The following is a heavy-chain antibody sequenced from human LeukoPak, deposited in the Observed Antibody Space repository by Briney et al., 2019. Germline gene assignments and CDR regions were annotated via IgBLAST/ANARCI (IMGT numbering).Heavy chain of an antibody. CDR3: APFLRGYFDY. CDR2: IYYSGST. J-gene: IGHJ4*02. Sequence: SETLSLTCTVSGGSISSYYWSWIRQPPGKGLEWIGYIYYSGSTNYNPSLKSRVTISVDTSENQFSLKLSSVTAADTAVYYCAPFLRGYFDYWGQGTLVTVSS. CDR1: GGSISSYY. V-gene: IGHV4-59*01. D-gene: IGHD2/OR15-2a*01.